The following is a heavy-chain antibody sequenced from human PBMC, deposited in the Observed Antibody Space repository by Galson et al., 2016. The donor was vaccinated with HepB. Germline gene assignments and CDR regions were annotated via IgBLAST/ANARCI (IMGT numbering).Heavy chain of an antibody. CDR2: TFYRSKWYN. CDR3: ASFRDYYYGMDV. Sequence: CAISGDSVSGNSVAWNWIRQSPSRGLEWLGRTFYRSKWYNEYAVSVKSRINITPDTSKNQFSLQLNSVTPEDTAVYYCASFRDYYYGMDVWGQGTTVSVSS. J-gene: IGHJ6*02. V-gene: IGHV6-1*01. CDR1: GDSVSGNSVA.